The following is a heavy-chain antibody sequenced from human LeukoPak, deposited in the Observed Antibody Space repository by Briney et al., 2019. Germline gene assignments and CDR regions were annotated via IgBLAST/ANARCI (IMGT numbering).Heavy chain of an antibody. CDR3: ARGETGYFDY. Sequence: PSETLSLTCTVSGGSISSGSYYWSWIRQPAGKGLEWIGRIYTSGSTNYNPSLKSRVTISVDTSKNQFSLKLSSVTAADTAVYYCARGETGYFDYWGQGTLVTVSS. CDR2: IYTSGST. CDR1: GGSISSGSYY. V-gene: IGHV4-61*02. J-gene: IGHJ4*02. D-gene: IGHD7-27*01.